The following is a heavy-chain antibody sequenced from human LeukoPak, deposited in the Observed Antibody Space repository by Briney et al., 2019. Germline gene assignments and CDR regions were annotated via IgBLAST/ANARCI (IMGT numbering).Heavy chain of an antibody. CDR2: IYYSGST. CDR3: ARDLPYYDFWSGYSDDAFDI. CDR1: GGSISSGDYY. Sequence: SETLSLTCTVSGGSISSGDYYWSWIRQPPGKGLEWIGYIYYSGSTNYNPSLKSRVTISVDTSKNQFSLKLSFVTAADTAVYYCARDLPYYDFWSGYSDDAFDIWGQGTMVTVSS. J-gene: IGHJ3*02. D-gene: IGHD3-3*01. V-gene: IGHV4-61*08.